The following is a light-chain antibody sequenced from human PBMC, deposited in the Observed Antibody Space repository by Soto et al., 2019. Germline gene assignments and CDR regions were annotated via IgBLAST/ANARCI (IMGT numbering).Light chain of an antibody. CDR1: SGYSSYI. V-gene: IGLV4-60*03. Sequence: QSVLTQSSSASASLGSSVKLTCTLSSGYSSYIIAWHQQQPGKAPRYLMKLEGSGSYNKGSGVPDCFSGSSSGADRYLTISNLQSEDEADYYCETWDSNTRVFGGGTKVTVL. J-gene: IGLJ2*01. CDR2: LEGSGSY. CDR3: ETWDSNTRV.